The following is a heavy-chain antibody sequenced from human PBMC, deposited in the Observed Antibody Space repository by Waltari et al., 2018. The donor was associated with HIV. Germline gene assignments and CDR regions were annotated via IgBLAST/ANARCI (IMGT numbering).Heavy chain of an antibody. CDR3: ARDYSGTYADFDY. D-gene: IGHD1-26*01. J-gene: IGHJ4*02. CDR1: GFTFSSYS. V-gene: IGHV3-48*01. Sequence: EVQLVESGGGLVQPGGSLRLSCAASGFTFSSYSMNWVRQATGKGLEWVSYISSSGSTIYYADSVRGRFTISRDNAKNSLYLQLNSLRAEDTAVYYCARDYSGTYADFDYWGQGTLVTVSS. CDR2: ISSSGSTI.